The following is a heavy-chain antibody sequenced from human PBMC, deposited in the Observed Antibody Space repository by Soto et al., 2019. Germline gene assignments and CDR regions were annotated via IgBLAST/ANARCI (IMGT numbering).Heavy chain of an antibody. J-gene: IGHJ3*02. CDR3: ARARLRAVYAFDI. D-gene: IGHD5-12*01. V-gene: IGHV4-31*03. CDR1: GGSVSSGAYY. CDR2: IYYSRST. Sequence: QVQLQESDAGLVKASQTLSLTCTVSGGSVSSGAYYWTWIRQRPGKGLEWIGYIYYSRSTYYSPSLESRLSISLDTSKNQFSLRLSSVTAADTAMYYCARARLRAVYAFDIWGQGTMVTVSS.